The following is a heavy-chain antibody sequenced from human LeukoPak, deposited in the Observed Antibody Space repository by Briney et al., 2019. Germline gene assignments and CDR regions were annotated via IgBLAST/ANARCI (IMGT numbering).Heavy chain of an antibody. V-gene: IGHV4-39*07. D-gene: IGHD1-26*01. CDR2: IYYSGST. CDR3: ARDEVGAIDY. J-gene: IGHJ4*02. CDR1: GGSISSSSYY. Sequence: SETLSLTCTVSGGSISSSSYYWGWIRQPPGKGLEWIGSIYYSGSTYYNPSLKSRVTMSVDPSRNQFSLKVNSVTAADTAVYYCARDEVGAIDYWGQGTLVTVSS.